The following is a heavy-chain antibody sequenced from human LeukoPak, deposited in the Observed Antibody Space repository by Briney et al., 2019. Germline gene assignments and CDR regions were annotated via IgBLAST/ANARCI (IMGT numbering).Heavy chain of an antibody. Sequence: ASVKVSCKASGYRFTSYGIGWVRQAPGQGLEWVGWISIYNGQTYYAQSPQDRVTMTADTSTNTVYMELRSLKTEDTAVYYCARACHLVVVTAEGAFLDPWGQGTLVTISS. J-gene: IGHJ5*02. D-gene: IGHD2-21*02. CDR3: ARACHLVVVTAEGAFLDP. V-gene: IGHV1-18*01. CDR1: GYRFTSYG. CDR2: ISIYNGQT.